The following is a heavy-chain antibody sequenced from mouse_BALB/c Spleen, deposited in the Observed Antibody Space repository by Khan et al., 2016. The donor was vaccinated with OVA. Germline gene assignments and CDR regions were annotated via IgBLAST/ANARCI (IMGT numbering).Heavy chain of an antibody. D-gene: IGHD1-1*01. CDR3: ARGNYYGYYFDY. CDR2: ISCSGVT. Sequence: EVQLQESGPGLVKPSQSLSLTCTVTGYSITSGYAWNWIRQFPGNKLERMGYISCSGVTSYTPSLKSRISLTRDTSKNQFFLQLNSVTTEDTATYYCARGNYYGYYFDYWGQGTTLTVSS. J-gene: IGHJ2*01. V-gene: IGHV3-2*02. CDR1: GYSITSGYA.